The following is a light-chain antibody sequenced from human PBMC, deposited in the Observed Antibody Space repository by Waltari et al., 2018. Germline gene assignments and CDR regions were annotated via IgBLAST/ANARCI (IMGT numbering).Light chain of an antibody. J-gene: IGKJ1*01. Sequence: DIQMTQSPSSLSASVGDTVTVTCRANQNIRTYLNWYQQKPAKAPKLLISGASTLQRGVPSRFRGSASGTEFTLTVTNLQPDDFATYFCQQSFSSPWTFGQGTTVNI. CDR1: QNIRTY. CDR3: QQSFSSPWT. CDR2: GAS. V-gene: IGKV1-39*01.